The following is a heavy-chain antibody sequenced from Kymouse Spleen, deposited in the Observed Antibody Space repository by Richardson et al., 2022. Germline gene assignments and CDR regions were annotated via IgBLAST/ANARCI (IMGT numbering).Heavy chain of an antibody. D-gene: IGHD6-19*01. CDR3: TAPYSSGWYNWFDP. Sequence: EVQLVESGGGLVKPGGSLRLSCAASGFTFSNAWMSWVRQAPGKGLEWVGRIKSKTDGGTTDYAAPVKGRFTISRDDSKNTLYLQMNSLKTEDTAVYYCTAPYSSGWYNWFDPWGQGTLVTVSS. J-gene: IGHJ5*02. CDR1: GFTFSNAW. CDR2: IKSKTDGGTT. V-gene: IGHV3-15*01.